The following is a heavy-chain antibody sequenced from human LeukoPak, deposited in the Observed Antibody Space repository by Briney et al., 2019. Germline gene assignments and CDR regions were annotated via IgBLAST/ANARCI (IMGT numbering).Heavy chain of an antibody. CDR3: ARLVVPPGNRGWYYEH. CDR2: INQGGSEK. CDR1: GFIFSNYW. V-gene: IGHV3-7*03. Sequence: GGSLRLSCAASGFIFSNYWMSWVRQGPGEGREWGANINQGGSEKYYVDSVKGRFTISRDNAKNSLDLQMNSLRVEDTAIYYCARLVVPPGNRGWYYEHWGQGTLVTVSS. J-gene: IGHJ4*02. D-gene: IGHD2-2*01.